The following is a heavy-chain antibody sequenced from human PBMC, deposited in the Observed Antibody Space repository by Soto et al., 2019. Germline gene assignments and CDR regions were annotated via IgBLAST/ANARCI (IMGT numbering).Heavy chain of an antibody. J-gene: IGHJ6*02. CDR2: ISYDGSNK. D-gene: IGHD1-1*01. V-gene: IGHV3-30-3*01. CDR1: GFTFSSYA. Sequence: QVQLVESGGGVVQPGRSLRLSCAASGFTFSSYAMHWVRQAPGKGLEWVAVISYDGSNKYYADSVKGRFTISRDNSKNPLYLQMNSLRAEDTAVYYCARDRLRYNWNDSPYYYYGMDVWGQGTTVTVSS. CDR3: ARDRLRYNWNDSPYYYYGMDV.